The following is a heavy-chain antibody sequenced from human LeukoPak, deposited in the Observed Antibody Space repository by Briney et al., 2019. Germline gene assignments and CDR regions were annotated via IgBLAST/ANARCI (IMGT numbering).Heavy chain of an antibody. D-gene: IGHD3-22*01. J-gene: IGHJ4*02. CDR3: VRDMGYYDKV. CDR2: INSDGSST. Sequence: GGSLRLSCAASGFTFSSYGMNWVRQAPGKGLVWVSRINSDGSSTNYADSVKGRFTISRDNAKNTLYLQMNSLGAEDTAVYYCVRDMGYYDKVWGQGTLVTVSS. V-gene: IGHV3-74*01. CDR1: GFTFSSYG.